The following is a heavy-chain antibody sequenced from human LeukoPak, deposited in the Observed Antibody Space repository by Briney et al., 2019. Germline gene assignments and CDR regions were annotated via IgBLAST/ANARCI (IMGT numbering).Heavy chain of an antibody. CDR2: IYYSGST. CDR1: GGSISSYY. V-gene: IGHV4-59*12. CDR3: ARDGSKGAYYDFWSGYSLPDY. Sequence: SETLSLTCTVPGGSISSYYWSWIRQPPGKGLEWIGYIYYSGSTNYNPSLKSRVTISVDTSKNQFSLKLSSVTAADTAVYYCARDGSKGAYYDFWSGYSLPDYWGQGTLVTVSS. J-gene: IGHJ4*02. D-gene: IGHD3-3*01.